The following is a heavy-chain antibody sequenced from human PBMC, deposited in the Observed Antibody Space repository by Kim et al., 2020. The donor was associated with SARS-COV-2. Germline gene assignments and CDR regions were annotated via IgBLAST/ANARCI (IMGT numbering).Heavy chain of an antibody. CDR1: GGSFSGYY. Sequence: SETLSLTCAVYGGSFSGYYWSWIRQPPGKGLEWIGEINHSGSTNYNPSLKSRVTISVDTSKNQFSLKLSSVTAADTAVYYCARCLFACDYWGQGTLVTVSS. CDR3: ARCLFACDY. D-gene: IGHD2-21*01. J-gene: IGHJ4*02. CDR2: INHSGST. V-gene: IGHV4-34*01.